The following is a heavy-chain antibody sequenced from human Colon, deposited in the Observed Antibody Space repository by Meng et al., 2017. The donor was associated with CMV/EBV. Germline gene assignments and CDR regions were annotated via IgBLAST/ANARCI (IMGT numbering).Heavy chain of an antibody. V-gene: IGHV4-59*01. CDR3: AREGRGIAVAGTNHYYYGMDV. CDR2: IYYSGST. J-gene: IGHJ6*02. Sequence: SETLSLTCTVSGGSISSYYWSWIRQPPGKGLEWIGYIYYSGSTNYNPSLKSRVTISVDTSKNQFSLKLSSVTAADTAVYYCAREGRGIAVAGTNHYYYGMDVWGQGTTVTVSS. D-gene: IGHD6-19*01. CDR1: GGSISSYY.